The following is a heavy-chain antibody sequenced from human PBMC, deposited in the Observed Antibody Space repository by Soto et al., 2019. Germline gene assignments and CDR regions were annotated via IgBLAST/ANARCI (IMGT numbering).Heavy chain of an antibody. CDR2: INSDESST. D-gene: IGHD1-1*01. J-gene: IGHJ6*02. CDR1: GFTFSNYC. Sequence: GGSLRLSCAASGFTFSNYCMHWVRQAPGKGLVYVSRINSDESSTSYADSVKGRFTISRDNAKNTLYLQMNSLRAEDTAVYYCASTIGGAYYSYAMDVWGQGTTVTVSS. V-gene: IGHV3-74*01. CDR3: ASTIGGAYYSYAMDV.